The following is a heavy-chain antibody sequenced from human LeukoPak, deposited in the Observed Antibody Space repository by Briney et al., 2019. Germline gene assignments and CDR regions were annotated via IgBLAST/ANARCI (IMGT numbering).Heavy chain of an antibody. Sequence: PGGSLRLSCAASGFTFSSYSMNWVRQAPGKGLEWVSYISSSSSTIYYADSVKGRLTVSRDNAKNSVFLQINSLRAEDTAIYYCARIGYSSSSFDYWGQGTLVTVSS. V-gene: IGHV3-48*04. CDR2: ISSSSSTI. J-gene: IGHJ4*02. CDR3: ARIGYSSSSFDY. D-gene: IGHD6-6*01. CDR1: GFTFSSYS.